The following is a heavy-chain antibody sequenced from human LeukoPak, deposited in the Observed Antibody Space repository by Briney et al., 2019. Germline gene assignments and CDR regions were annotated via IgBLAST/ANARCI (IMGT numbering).Heavy chain of an antibody. CDR3: ARDSGTSGEVKFDP. CDR2: IYHSGST. V-gene: IGHV4-38-2*02. Sequence: SETLSLTCNVSGYSISSGYYWAWIRQSPGKGLEWIGSIYHSGSTYYNPSLKSRVTMSVDTSKKQFSLNLSSVTAADTAVYYCARDSGTSGEVKFDPWGQGALVTVSS. J-gene: IGHJ5*02. CDR1: GYSISSGYY. D-gene: IGHD3-10*01.